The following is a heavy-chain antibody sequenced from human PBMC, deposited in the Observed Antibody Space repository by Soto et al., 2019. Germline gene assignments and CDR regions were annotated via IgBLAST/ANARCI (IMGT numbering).Heavy chain of an antibody. D-gene: IGHD2-2*02. CDR1: GYSFTSYW. J-gene: IGHJ6*02. CDR2: IDPSDSYT. Sequence: GESLKISCKGSGYSFTSYWISWVRQMPGKGLEWMGRIDPSDSYTNYSPSFQGHVTISADKSISTAYLQWSSLKASDTAMYYCARYCSSTSCYRDYYYGMDVWGQGTTVTVS. V-gene: IGHV5-10-1*01. CDR3: ARYCSSTSCYRDYYYGMDV.